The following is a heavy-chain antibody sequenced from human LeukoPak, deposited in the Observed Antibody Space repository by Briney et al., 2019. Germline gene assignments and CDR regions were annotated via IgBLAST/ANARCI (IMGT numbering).Heavy chain of an antibody. D-gene: IGHD3-10*01. CDR1: GFTVSSNY. Sequence: GGSLRLSCAASGFTVSSNYMSWVRQAPGKGLEWVSVIYSGGSTYYADSVKGRFTISRDNSKNTLYLQMNSLRAEDTAVYYCARARSRYYYYMDVWGKGTTATVSS. J-gene: IGHJ6*03. CDR3: ARARSRYYYYMDV. CDR2: IYSGGST. V-gene: IGHV3-66*02.